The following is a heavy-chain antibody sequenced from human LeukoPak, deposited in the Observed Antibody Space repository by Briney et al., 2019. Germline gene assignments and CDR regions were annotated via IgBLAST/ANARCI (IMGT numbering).Heavy chain of an antibody. J-gene: IGHJ4*02. CDR2: IYYSGST. CDR3: SRGGVTPWYFDY. CDR1: GGSISSSNYY. V-gene: IGHV4-39*07. Sequence: SETLSLTCTVSGGSISSSNYYWGWIRQPPGKGLEWIGSIYYSGSTYYNPSLKSRVTISVDTSKNQFSLKLSSVTAADTAVYYCSRGGVTPWYFDYWGQGTLVTVSS. D-gene: IGHD4-23*01.